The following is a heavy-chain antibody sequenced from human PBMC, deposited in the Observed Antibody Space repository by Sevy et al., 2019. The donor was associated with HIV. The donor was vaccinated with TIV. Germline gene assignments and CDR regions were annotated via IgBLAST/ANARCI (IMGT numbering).Heavy chain of an antibody. D-gene: IGHD2-21*01. V-gene: IGHV3-30*02. CDR3: VKEGGGEGGDH. CDR1: GFSFSSYG. CDR2: IQYDESNK. Sequence: GGSLRLSCAASGFSFSSYGMHWVRQAPGKGLEWMSYIQYDESNKDYADSMKGRFTISRDNSKNTLYLQMNSLRVEDTAVFYCVKEGGGEGGDHWGQGTLVTVSS. J-gene: IGHJ4*02.